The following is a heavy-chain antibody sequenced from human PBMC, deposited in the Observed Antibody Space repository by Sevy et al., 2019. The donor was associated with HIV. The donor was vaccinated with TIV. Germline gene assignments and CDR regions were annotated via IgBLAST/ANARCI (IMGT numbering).Heavy chain of an antibody. CDR1: GYTFTSYG. CDR3: ARALYYDSSGYYSAAYY. D-gene: IGHD3-22*01. V-gene: IGHV1-18*01. CDR2: ISAYNANR. Sequence: ASVKVSCKASGYTFTSYGISWVRQAPGQGLEWMGWISAYNANRHFSEKFQGRITMTKDTSTSTAYMELRSLRSDDTAVYYCARALYYDSSGYYSAAYYWGQGTRVTVSS. J-gene: IGHJ4*02.